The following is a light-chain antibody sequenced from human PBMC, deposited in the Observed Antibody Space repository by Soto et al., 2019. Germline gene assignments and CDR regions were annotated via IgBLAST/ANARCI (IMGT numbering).Light chain of an antibody. Sequence: QSVLTQPPSASGSPGQSVTISCTGTSSDVGGYNYVSWYQQYPGKAPKLMIYEVSKRPSGVPDRFSGSKSGNTASLTVSGLQAEDEADYYCTSYGGSKNPYVFGAGTKVTVL. V-gene: IGLV2-8*01. CDR3: TSYGGSKNPYV. J-gene: IGLJ1*01. CDR1: SSDVGGYNY. CDR2: EVS.